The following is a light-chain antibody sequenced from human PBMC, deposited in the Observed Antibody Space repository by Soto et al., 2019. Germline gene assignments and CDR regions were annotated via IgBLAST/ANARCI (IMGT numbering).Light chain of an antibody. J-gene: IGKJ5*01. Sequence: ENVLTQSPGTLSLSPGERATLYCRASQSVGRNYLAWFQQKSGQAPRLVIYGASSRATGIPDRFSGSGSGTDFTLSIRRLEPEDFAVYYCQHYGFSLITFGQGTRLEIK. CDR1: QSVGRNY. V-gene: IGKV3-20*01. CDR2: GAS. CDR3: QHYGFSLIT.